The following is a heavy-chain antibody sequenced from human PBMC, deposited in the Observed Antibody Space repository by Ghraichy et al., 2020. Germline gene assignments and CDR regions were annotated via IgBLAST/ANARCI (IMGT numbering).Heavy chain of an antibody. CDR2: ISGSGGST. J-gene: IGHJ6*02. D-gene: IGHD4-11*01. V-gene: IGHV3-23*01. CDR1: GFTFSSYA. CDR3: AKDGSAKHYSNYRKTLNIYYYYGMDV. Sequence: GGSLRLSCAASGFTFSSYAMSWVRQAPGKGLEWVSAISGSGGSTYYADSVKGRFTISRDNSKNTLYLQMNSLRAEDTAVYYCAKDGSAKHYSNYRKTLNIYYYYGMDVWGQGTTVTVSS.